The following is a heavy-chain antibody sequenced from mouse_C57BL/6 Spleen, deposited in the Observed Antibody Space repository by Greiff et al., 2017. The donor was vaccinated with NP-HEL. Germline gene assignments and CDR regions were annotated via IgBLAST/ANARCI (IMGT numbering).Heavy chain of an antibody. CDR1: GFTFSSYT. V-gene: IGHV5-9*01. CDR2: ISGGGGNT. J-gene: IGHJ2*01. Sequence: EVKLVESGGGSVKPGGSLKLSCAASGFTFSSYTMSWVRQTPEKRLEWVATISGGGGNTYYPDSVKGRFTISRDNAKNTLYLQMSSLRSEDTALYYCARQEYSNYVRYYFDYWGQGTTLTVSS. CDR3: ARQEYSNYVRYYFDY. D-gene: IGHD2-5*01.